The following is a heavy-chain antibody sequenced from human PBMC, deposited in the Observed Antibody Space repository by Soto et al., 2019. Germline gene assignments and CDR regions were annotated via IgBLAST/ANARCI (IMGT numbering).Heavy chain of an antibody. CDR3: ARSYSGTYPPPYYFDY. D-gene: IGHD1-26*01. V-gene: IGHV5-51*01. J-gene: IGHJ4*02. CDR2: IYPGDSDT. CDR1: GFSFTKYW. Sequence: GESLKISCKGSGFSFTKYWIGWVRQMPGKGLEWMGMIYPGDSDTRYSPSFQGQVIISADKSINTAYLQWSSLQASDTAIYYCARSYSGTYPPPYYFDYWGQGTLVTAPQ.